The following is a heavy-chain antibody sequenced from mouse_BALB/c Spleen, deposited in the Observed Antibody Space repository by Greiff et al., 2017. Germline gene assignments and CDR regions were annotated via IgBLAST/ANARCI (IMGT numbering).Heavy chain of an antibody. CDR1: GFTFSSYA. CDR2: ISSGGST. J-gene: IGHJ3*01. D-gene: IGHD1-1*01. V-gene: IGHV5-6-5*01. CDR3: ARICYDFSFAY. Sequence: EVKLVESGGGLVKPGGSLKLSCAASGFTFSSYAMSWVRQTPEKRLEWVASISSGGSTYYPDSVKGRFTISRDNARNILYLQMSSLRSEDTAMYYCARICYDFSFAYWGQGTLVTVSA.